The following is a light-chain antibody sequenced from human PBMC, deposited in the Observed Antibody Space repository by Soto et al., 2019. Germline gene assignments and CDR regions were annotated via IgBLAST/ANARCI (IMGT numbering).Light chain of an antibody. CDR1: QSISSN. CDR2: GAS. J-gene: IGKJ1*01. Sequence: EIVMTQSPATLSVSPGERATLSCRAIQSISSNLAWYKQKPGQAPRLLIYGASTRATGIPARFSGSGSGTDVTITISSLQSEDCAVYDCEQYNNWRRTFGQGTKVESK. CDR3: EQYNNWRRT. V-gene: IGKV3-15*01.